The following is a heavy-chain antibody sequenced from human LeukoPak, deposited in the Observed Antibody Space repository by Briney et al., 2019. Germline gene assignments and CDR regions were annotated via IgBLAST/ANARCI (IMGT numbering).Heavy chain of an antibody. V-gene: IGHV1-18*01. Sequence: VASVKVSCKASGYTFTSYGISWVRQAPGQGLEWMGWISAYNGNTNYAQKLQGRVTVTTDTSTSTAYMELRSLRSDDTAVYYCARFERSTSYYYYGMDVWGQGTTVTVSS. D-gene: IGHD2-2*01. J-gene: IGHJ6*02. CDR3: ARFERSTSYYYYGMDV. CDR2: ISAYNGNT. CDR1: GYTFTSYG.